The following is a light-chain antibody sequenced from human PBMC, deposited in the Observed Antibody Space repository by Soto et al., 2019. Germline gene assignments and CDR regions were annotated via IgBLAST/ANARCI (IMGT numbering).Light chain of an antibody. CDR2: DTS. V-gene: IGKV3-11*01. Sequence: EIVLTQSPATLSLSPGERATLSCRASQSVGTFLTWYQQKPGQPPRLLIYDTSNRATGIPARFSGSGSGTDFTLTISSLAPEDFAVYYCQQRSDWPRTCGQGTKVEIK. J-gene: IGKJ1*01. CDR1: QSVGTF. CDR3: QQRSDWPRT.